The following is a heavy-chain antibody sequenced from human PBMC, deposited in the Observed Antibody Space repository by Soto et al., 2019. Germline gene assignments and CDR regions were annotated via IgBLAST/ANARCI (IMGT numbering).Heavy chain of an antibody. Sequence: QVQLVQSGAEVRKPRAGVKVSCKASGYTFTSYGISWVRQAAGQGIEWMGWISAYNGNTNYAQKLQGRVTMTTDTSTSTAYMELRSLRSDDTAVYYCARDMARVGWFDPWGQGTLVTVSS. J-gene: IGHJ5*02. V-gene: IGHV1-18*01. D-gene: IGHD3-10*01. CDR2: ISAYNGNT. CDR1: GYTFTSYG. CDR3: ARDMARVGWFDP.